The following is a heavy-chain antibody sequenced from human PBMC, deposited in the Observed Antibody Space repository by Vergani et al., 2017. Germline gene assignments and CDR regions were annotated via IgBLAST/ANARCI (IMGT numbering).Heavy chain of an antibody. V-gene: IGHV3-48*01. D-gene: IGHD3-9*01. CDR2: ISSSSSTI. CDR3: ARDERYFDWLLYRHAFDI. J-gene: IGHJ3*02. CDR1: GFTFIMHA. Sequence: EVQLLESGGDLVQPGGSLRLSCAASGFTFIMHAMSWVRQAPGKGLEWVSYISSSSSTIDYADSVKGRFSISRDNAKNSLYLQMNSLRAEDTAVYYCARDERYFDWLLYRHAFDIWGQGTMVTVSS.